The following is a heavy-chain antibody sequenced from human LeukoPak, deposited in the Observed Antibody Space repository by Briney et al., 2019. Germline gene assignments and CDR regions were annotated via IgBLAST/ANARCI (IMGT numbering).Heavy chain of an antibody. Sequence: GGSLRLSCAASGFTFSSYAMSWVRQAPGKGLEWVSAISSSGGSTYYADSVKGRFTISRDNSKNTLYLQMNSLRAEDTAVYYCAKQGYCSSTSCSNYYYGMDVWGQGTTVTVSS. D-gene: IGHD2-2*01. CDR2: ISSSGGST. J-gene: IGHJ6*02. V-gene: IGHV3-23*01. CDR3: AKQGYCSSTSCSNYYYGMDV. CDR1: GFTFSSYA.